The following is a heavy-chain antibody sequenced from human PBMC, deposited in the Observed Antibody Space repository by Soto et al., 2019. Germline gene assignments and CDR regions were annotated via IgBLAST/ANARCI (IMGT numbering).Heavy chain of an antibody. CDR2: IIPILGIA. J-gene: IGHJ4*02. V-gene: IGHV1-69*02. CDR1: GGTFSSYT. D-gene: IGHD5-18*01. Sequence: QVQLVQSGAEVKKPGSSVKVSCKASGGTFSSYTISWVRQAPGQGLEWMGRIIPILGIANYAQKFQGRVTITADQSPSTAYMELSRLRAEDTAVYYCARPLKSGYDPRGYSYAFDYWGQGTLVTVSS. CDR3: ARPLKSGYDPRGYSYAFDY.